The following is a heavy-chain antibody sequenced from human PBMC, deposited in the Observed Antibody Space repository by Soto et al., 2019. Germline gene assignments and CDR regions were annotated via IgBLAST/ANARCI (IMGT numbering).Heavy chain of an antibody. CDR2: MNPNSGNT. J-gene: IGHJ6*02. CDR1: GYTFTSYD. D-gene: IGHD2-2*01. Sequence: ASVKVSCKXSGYTFTSYDINWVRQATGQGLEWMGWMNPNSGNTGYAQKFQGRVTMTRNTSISTAYMELSSLRSEDTAVYYCARDVVPAAIVGIYYYYGMDVWGQGTTVTVSS. CDR3: ARDVVPAAIVGIYYYYGMDV. V-gene: IGHV1-8*01.